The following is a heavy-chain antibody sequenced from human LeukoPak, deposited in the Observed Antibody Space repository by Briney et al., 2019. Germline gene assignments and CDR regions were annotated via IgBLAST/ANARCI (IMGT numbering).Heavy chain of an antibody. J-gene: IGHJ1*01. CDR1: GGTFSSYA. CDR2: IIPIFGIA. V-gene: IGHV1-69*04. CDR3: ARDGMGYCSGGSCRPAEYFQH. Sequence: ASVKVSCKASGGTFSSYAISWVRQAPGQGLEWMGRIIPIFGIANYAQKFQGRVTITPDKSTSTAYMELSSLRSEDTAVYYCARDGMGYCSGGSCRPAEYFQHWGQGTLVTVSS. D-gene: IGHD2-15*01.